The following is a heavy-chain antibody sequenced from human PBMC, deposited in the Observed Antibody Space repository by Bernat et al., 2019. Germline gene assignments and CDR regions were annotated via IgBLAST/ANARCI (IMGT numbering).Heavy chain of an antibody. V-gene: IGHV3-33*06. CDR3: GEDGGSFVYFGGPVRY. D-gene: IGHD3-16*01. CDR2: IWYDGSNK. CDR1: GFTFSSYG. J-gene: IGHJ4*02. Sequence: QVQLVESGGGVVQPGRSLRLSCAASGFTFSSYGMHWVRQAPGKGLEWMAIIWYDGSNKYYADSVKGRFTISRDNSKNTLYLQINSLKAEDTAFYYCGEDGGSFVYFGGPVRYGGQGTRVTVS.